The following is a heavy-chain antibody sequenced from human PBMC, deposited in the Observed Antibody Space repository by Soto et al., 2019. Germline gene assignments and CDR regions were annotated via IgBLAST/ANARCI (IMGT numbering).Heavy chain of an antibody. CDR3: VKDRYIDY. V-gene: IGHV3-64D*06. Sequence: XGSLRLSCSVVGFTFSTYAMHWVRQAPGKGLQYVSSISHNGGSTYYADSVKGRFTISRDNSKNSLYLQMSSLRVEDTAVYYCVKDRYIDYWGQGNLVTVSS. J-gene: IGHJ4*02. CDR1: GFTFSTYA. CDR2: ISHNGGST.